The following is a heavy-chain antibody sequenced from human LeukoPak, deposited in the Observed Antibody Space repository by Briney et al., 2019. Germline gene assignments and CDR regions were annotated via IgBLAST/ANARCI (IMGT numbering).Heavy chain of an antibody. Sequence: PSETLSLTCTVSGGSISSGDYYWSWIRQPPGKGLEWIGYIYYSGSTYYNPSLKSRVTISVDTSKNQFSLKLSSVTAADTAVYYCARDAYDSSGYYYGPFDYWGQGTLVTVSS. CDR2: IYYSGST. CDR1: GGSISSGDYY. D-gene: IGHD3-22*01. J-gene: IGHJ4*02. CDR3: ARDAYDSSGYYYGPFDY. V-gene: IGHV4-30-4*01.